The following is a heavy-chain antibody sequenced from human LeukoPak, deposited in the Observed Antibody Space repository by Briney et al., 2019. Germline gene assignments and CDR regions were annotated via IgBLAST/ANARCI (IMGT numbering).Heavy chain of an antibody. CDR2: ISYDGSNK. CDR3: ARDPDTAMVYYYYGMDV. CDR1: GFTFSSYA. J-gene: IGHJ6*04. Sequence: GGSLRLSCAASGFTFSSYALHWVRQAPGKGLEWVAVISYDGSNKYYADSVKGRFTISRDNSKNTLYLQMNSLRAEDTAVYYCARDPDTAMVYYYYGMDVWGKGTTVTVSS. D-gene: IGHD5-18*01. V-gene: IGHV3-30*04.